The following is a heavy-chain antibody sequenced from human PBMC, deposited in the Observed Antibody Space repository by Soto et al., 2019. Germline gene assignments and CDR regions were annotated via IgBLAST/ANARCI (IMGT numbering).Heavy chain of an antibody. J-gene: IGHJ5*02. Sequence: PSETLSLTCTVSGGSISSYYWSWIRQPPGKGLEWIGYIYYSGSTNYNPSLKSRVTISVDTSKNQFSLKLSSVTAADTAVYYCAREVPLEVDDWFDPWGQGTLVTVSS. CDR2: IYYSGST. CDR3: AREVPLEVDDWFDP. D-gene: IGHD2-15*01. V-gene: IGHV4-59*01. CDR1: GGSISSYY.